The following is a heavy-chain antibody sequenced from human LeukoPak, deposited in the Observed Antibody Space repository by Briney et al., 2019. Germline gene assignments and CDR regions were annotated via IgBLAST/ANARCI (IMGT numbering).Heavy chain of an antibody. Sequence: GGSLRLSCAASGFTVSSNYMSWVRQAPGKGLEGVSVIYSGGSTYYADSVKGRFTISRDNSKNTLYLQMNSLRAEDPAVYYCARDASGYSSNFDYWGQGTLVTVSS. CDR2: IYSGGST. D-gene: IGHD6-13*01. J-gene: IGHJ4*02. CDR1: GFTVSSNY. V-gene: IGHV3-66*02. CDR3: ARDASGYSSNFDY.